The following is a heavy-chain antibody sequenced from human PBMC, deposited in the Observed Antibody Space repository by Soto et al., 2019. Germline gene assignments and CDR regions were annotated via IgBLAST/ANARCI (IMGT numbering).Heavy chain of an antibody. J-gene: IGHJ3*02. CDR2: ISPGDSET. CDR1: GYSFTIYW. CDR3: ARRRLDAFDI. D-gene: IGHD6-25*01. V-gene: IGHV5-51*01. Sequence: PXESLKISCRASGYSFTIYWIGWVRQMPGKGLEWMGMISPGDSETRYSPSFQGQVTISADRSITTAHLQWSSLKASDNAMYYCARRRLDAFDIWGQGKMVTVSS.